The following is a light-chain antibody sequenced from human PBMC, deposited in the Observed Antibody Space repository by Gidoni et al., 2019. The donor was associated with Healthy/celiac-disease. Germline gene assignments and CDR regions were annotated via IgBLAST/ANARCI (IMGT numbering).Light chain of an antibody. CDR2: DAS. Sequence: IQMTQSPSTLSASVGDRVTITCRASQSISSWLAWYQPKPGKAPKLLIYDASSLESGVPSRFSGSGSGTEFTLTISSLQPDDFATYYCQQYNSYSRTFXQXTKVEIK. CDR3: QQYNSYSRT. V-gene: IGKV1-5*01. J-gene: IGKJ1*01. CDR1: QSISSW.